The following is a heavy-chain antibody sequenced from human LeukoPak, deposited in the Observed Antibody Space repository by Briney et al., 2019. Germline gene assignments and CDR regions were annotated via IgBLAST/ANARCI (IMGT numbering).Heavy chain of an antibody. CDR2: IVVGSGNT. V-gene: IGHV1-58*02. CDR1: GFTFTSST. J-gene: IGHJ4*02. D-gene: IGHD3-10*01. CDR3: AGTPWFGELTLDY. Sequence: SVKVSCKASGFTFTSSTIQWVRQARGQRLEWIGWIVVGSGNTNYAQKFQERVIITRDMSTTTVYMELGSLRSEDTAVYYCAGTPWFGELTLDYWGQGTLVTVSS.